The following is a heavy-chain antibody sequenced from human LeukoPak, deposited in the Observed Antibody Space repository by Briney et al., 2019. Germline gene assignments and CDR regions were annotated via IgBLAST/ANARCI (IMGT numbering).Heavy chain of an antibody. V-gene: IGHV5-51*01. J-gene: IGHJ4*02. CDR3: ARRGDGYNLNFDG. CDR2: IYPGDSVT. CDR1: GYTFTSYW. D-gene: IGHD5-24*01. Sequence: PGESLKISCKGTGYTFTSYWIGWVRQMPGKGLEWMGIIYPGDSVTRYSPSFQGQVTIPADKSISTAYLKWSSLKASDTAMYDCARRGDGYNLNFDGWGQGTLVSVSS.